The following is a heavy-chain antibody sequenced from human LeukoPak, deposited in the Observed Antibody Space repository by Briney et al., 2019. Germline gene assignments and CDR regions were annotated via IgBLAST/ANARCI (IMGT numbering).Heavy chain of an antibody. CDR2: IQYDGSNK. J-gene: IGHJ4*02. Sequence: GGSLRLSCAASGFTFSSYGMHWVRQAPGKGLEWVAFIQYDGSNKYYADSVKGRFTTSRDNSNNTLYLQMNSLGAEDTAVYYCAKDPEVRRVSGIAAAGPPFDYWGQGTLVTVSS. V-gene: IGHV3-30*02. CDR3: AKDPEVRRVSGIAAAGPPFDY. CDR1: GFTFSSYG. D-gene: IGHD6-13*01.